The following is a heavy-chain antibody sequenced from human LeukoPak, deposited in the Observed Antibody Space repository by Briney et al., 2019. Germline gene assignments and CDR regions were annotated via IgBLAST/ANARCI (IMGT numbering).Heavy chain of an antibody. CDR2: ISGSGANT. J-gene: IGHJ4*02. CDR1: GVTFSTYA. D-gene: IGHD3-16*02. V-gene: IGHV3-23*01. Sequence: GSLRLSCAASGVTFSTYARSWVRQAPGKGLEWVSTISGSGANTYYAASVRRRFTISRDNSKNTLYLHMNSLRAEDPPVYPCAKERDRYTNHYYFAYWGQGTLVTVSS. CDR3: AKERDRYTNHYYFAY.